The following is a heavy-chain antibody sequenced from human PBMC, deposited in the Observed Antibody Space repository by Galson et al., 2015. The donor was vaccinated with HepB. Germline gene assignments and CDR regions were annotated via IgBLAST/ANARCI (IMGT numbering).Heavy chain of an antibody. Sequence: SLRLSCAASGFTFSSYSMNWVRQAPGKGLEWVSSISSSSSYIYYADSVKGRFTISREKAKNSLYLQMNSLRAEDTAVYYCARLVGGLGGMDVWGQGTTVTVSS. V-gene: IGHV3-21*01. CDR3: ARLVGGLGGMDV. CDR1: GFTFSSYS. D-gene: IGHD2-2*01. CDR2: ISSSSSYI. J-gene: IGHJ6*02.